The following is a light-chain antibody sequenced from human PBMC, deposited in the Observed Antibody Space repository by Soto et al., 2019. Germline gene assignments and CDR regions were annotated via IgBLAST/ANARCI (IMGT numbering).Light chain of an antibody. CDR3: QQYGSSIT. Sequence: EILLTQSPGTLSLSPGERATLSCRASQSVSSSYLAGYQQKPGQVPRRLMYAASSRATGIPDRFSGSGSGTDFTLTISRLEPDDFAVYYCQQYGSSITFGQGTRLE. J-gene: IGKJ5*01. V-gene: IGKV3-20*01. CDR2: AAS. CDR1: QSVSSSY.